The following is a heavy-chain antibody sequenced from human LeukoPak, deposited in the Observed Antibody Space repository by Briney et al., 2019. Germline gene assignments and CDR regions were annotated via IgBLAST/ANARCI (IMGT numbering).Heavy chain of an antibody. V-gene: IGHV1-69*13. J-gene: IGHJ1*01. Sequence: SVNVSCKSSGGTFSSDAINWVRQAPGQGLEWMGRIIPLFNTTYYPQQLQGRVTMTADGSTNTAYMELSSLRSDDTAIYYCARGGYASRELVQHWGQGTLVTVSS. CDR2: IIPLFNTT. CDR3: ARGGYASRELVQH. D-gene: IGHD3-10*01. CDR1: GGTFSSDA.